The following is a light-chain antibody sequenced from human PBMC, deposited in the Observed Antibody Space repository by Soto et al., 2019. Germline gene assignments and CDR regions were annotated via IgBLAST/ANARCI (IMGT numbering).Light chain of an antibody. CDR2: GNS. Sequence: QSVLTQPPSVSGAPGQRVTISCTGSSSNIGAGYDVHWYQQLPGTAPKILIYGNSNRPSGVPDRFSGSKSGTSVSLAITGLQAEDEADYYCQSYDSSLSVVFGGGTKVTVL. J-gene: IGLJ2*01. CDR1: SSNIGAGYD. V-gene: IGLV1-40*01. CDR3: QSYDSSLSVV.